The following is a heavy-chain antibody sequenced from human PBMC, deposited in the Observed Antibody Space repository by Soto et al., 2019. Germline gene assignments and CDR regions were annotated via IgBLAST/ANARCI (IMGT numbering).Heavy chain of an antibody. CDR3: ATDQLSLLNYDY. CDR2: ISSTSIYI. CDR1: GFTFSSYS. D-gene: IGHD1-1*01. V-gene: IGHV3-21*01. Sequence: GGSLRLSCAASGFTFSSYSMNWVRQAPGKGLEWVSTISSTSIYIYYADSVRGRFTISRDNAKNSLYLQMNSLRAEDTAIYYCATDQLSLLNYDYWGQGTLVTVSS. J-gene: IGHJ4*02.